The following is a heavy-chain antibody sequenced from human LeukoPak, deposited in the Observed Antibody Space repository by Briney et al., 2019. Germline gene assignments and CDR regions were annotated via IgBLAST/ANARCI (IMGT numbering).Heavy chain of an antibody. CDR2: ISSSSSYT. D-gene: IGHD3-10*01. J-gene: IGHJ4*02. CDR1: GFTFSDYY. V-gene: IGHV3-11*06. CDR3: ARDYKAGYYGSGSYYPPQADY. Sequence: GGSLRLSCAASGFTFSDYYMSWIRQAPGKGLEWVSYISSSSSYTNYADSVKGRLTISRDNAKNSLYLQMNSLRAEDTAVYYCARDYKAGYYGSGSYYPPQADYWGQGTLVTVSS.